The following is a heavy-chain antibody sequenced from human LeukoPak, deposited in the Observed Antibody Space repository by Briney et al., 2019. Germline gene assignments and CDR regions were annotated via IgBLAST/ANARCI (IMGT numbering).Heavy chain of an antibody. CDR1: GYTFTDYY. CDR3: ARLAAVPG. V-gene: IGHV1-2*02. D-gene: IGHD6-19*01. J-gene: IGHJ1*01. CDR2: IHPNSGGT. Sequence: ASVKVSCKASGYTFTDYYLHWVRQAPGQGLEWMGWIHPNSGGTNYAQKFQGRVAMTRDTSISTAYMELSSLRSDDTAVYYCARLAAVPGWGQGTLVTVTS.